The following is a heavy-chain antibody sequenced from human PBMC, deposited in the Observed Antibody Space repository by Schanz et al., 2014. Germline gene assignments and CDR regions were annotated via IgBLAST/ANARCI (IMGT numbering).Heavy chain of an antibody. CDR2: ISGSGGST. CDR3: AKDHAGSDILTALGN. CDR1: GFTLTNLA. D-gene: IGHD3-9*01. V-gene: IGHV3-23*01. J-gene: IGHJ4*02. Sequence: EVQLLESGGAWFNLGGSRELSLEASGFTLTNLAMPGVGRPPGKGLEWVSGISGSGGSTYDADSVKGRFTISRDNSKNTLYLQMNSLRAEDTAVYYCAKDHAGSDILTALGNWGQGTLVTVSS.